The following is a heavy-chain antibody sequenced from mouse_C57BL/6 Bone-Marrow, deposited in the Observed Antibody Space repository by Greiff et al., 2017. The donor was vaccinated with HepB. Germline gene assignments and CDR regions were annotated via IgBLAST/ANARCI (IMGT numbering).Heavy chain of an antibody. J-gene: IGHJ2*01. CDR2: IYPGDGDT. V-gene: IGHV1-82*01. D-gene: IGHD1-2*01. CDR3: ALLLRLYYFDY. Sequence: QVQLQQSGPELVKPGASVKISCKASGYAFSSSWMNWVKQRPGKGLEWIGRIYPGDGDTNYNGKFKGKATLTADKSSSTAYMQLSSLTSEDSAVYFGALLLRLYYFDYWGQGTTLTVSS. CDR1: GYAFSSSW.